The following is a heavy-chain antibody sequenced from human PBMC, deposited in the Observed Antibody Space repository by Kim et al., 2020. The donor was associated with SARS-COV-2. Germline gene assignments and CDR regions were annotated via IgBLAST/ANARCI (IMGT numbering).Heavy chain of an antibody. Sequence: GGSLRLSCVTSGFTFSSYAMSWVRQAPGKGLEWVSGISGSGGGTYYADSVKGRFTISRDNSKNTLYMQMNSLNTEDTAVYYCAKGERPSYGSGNYASDYWGQGTLVTVSS. J-gene: IGHJ4*02. CDR3: AKGERPSYGSGNYASDY. D-gene: IGHD3-10*01. V-gene: IGHV3-23*01. CDR2: ISGSGGGT. CDR1: GFTFSSYA.